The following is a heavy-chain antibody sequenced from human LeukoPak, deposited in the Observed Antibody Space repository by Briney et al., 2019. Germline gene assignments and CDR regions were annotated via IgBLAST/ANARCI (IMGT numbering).Heavy chain of an antibody. Sequence: GGSLRLSCAASGFTLSSYAMTWVRQAPGKGLEWVSDIGDSGATTYYADSVKGRFTISRDSSKNTLYLQMSSLRAEDTAVYFCASFHYYGSGAYYLSYWGQGTLVTVSS. CDR2: IGDSGATT. D-gene: IGHD3-10*01. CDR3: ASFHYYGSGAYYLSY. J-gene: IGHJ4*02. CDR1: GFTLSSYA. V-gene: IGHV3-23*01.